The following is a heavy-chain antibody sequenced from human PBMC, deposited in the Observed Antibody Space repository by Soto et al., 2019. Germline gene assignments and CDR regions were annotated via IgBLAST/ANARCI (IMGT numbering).Heavy chain of an antibody. CDR2: IYSGGST. V-gene: IGHV3-53*01. CDR3: ARENSRGGNNYFDY. D-gene: IGHD4-4*01. CDR1: GFTVSSNY. J-gene: IGHJ4*02. Sequence: PGGSLRLSCAAAGFTVSSNYISWGRQAPGKGLEWVSVIYSGGSTYYADSVKGRFTISRDNSKNTLYLQMNSLRAEDTAVYYCARENSRGGNNYFDYWGQGTLVTVSS.